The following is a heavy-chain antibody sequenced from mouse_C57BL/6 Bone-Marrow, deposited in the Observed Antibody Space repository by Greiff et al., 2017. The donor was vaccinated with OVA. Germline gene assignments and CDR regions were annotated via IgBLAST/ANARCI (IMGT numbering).Heavy chain of an antibody. D-gene: IGHD1-1*01. J-gene: IGHJ1*03. Sequence: QVQLQQSGAELARPGASVKLSCKASGYTFTSYGISWVKQRTGQGLEWIGEIYPRSGNTYYNEKFKGKATLTADKSSSTAYMELRSLTSEDSAVYFCAREWDYYGSSYNWYFDVWGTGTTVTVSS. CDR3: AREWDYYGSSYNWYFDV. CDR1: GYTFTSYG. V-gene: IGHV1-81*01. CDR2: IYPRSGNT.